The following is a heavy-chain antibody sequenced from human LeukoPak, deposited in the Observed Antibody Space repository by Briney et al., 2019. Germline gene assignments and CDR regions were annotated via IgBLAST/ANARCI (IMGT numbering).Heavy chain of an antibody. D-gene: IGHD5-18*01. CDR3: AKDLPLETYMVDAFDI. Sequence: PGGSLRLSCAASGFTFSSYEMNWVRQAPGKGLEWVSYISSNGSTIYYADSVKGRFTISRDNAKNSLYLQMNSLRAEDTAVYYCAKDLPLETYMVDAFDIWGQGTMVTVSS. J-gene: IGHJ3*02. CDR2: ISSNGSTI. CDR1: GFTFSSYE. V-gene: IGHV3-48*03.